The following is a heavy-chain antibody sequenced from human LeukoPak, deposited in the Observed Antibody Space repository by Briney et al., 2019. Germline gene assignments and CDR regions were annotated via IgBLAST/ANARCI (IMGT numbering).Heavy chain of an antibody. D-gene: IGHD3-10*01. CDR2: ISWDGGST. V-gene: IGHV3-43*01. J-gene: IGHJ3*02. Sequence: GGSLRLSCAASGFTFDDYTMHWVRQAPGKGLEWVSLISWDGGSTYYADSVKGRFTISRDNSKNSLYLQMNSLRAEDTAVYYCAKMYYYGSGSSRRDAFDIWGQGTMVTVSS. CDR1: GFTFDDYT. CDR3: AKMYYYGSGSSRRDAFDI.